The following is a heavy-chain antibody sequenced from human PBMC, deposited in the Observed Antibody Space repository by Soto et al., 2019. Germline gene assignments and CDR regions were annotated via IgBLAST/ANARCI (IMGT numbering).Heavy chain of an antibody. CDR2: ITGSNGAT. CDR1: GYNFIDYG. V-gene: IGHV1-18*04. J-gene: IGHJ5*01. CDR3: ARDSKWLIIKGNWFDS. Sequence: QVHLVRSGAEVKRPGASVKVSCKFSGYNFIDYGMTWVRQAPGQGLEWMGWITGSNGATNYAQKFQGRVTLTADTSTNTVSMELRSLRKDDTAVYYCARDSKWLIIKGNWFDSWGQGTLVTVSS. D-gene: IGHD5-12*01.